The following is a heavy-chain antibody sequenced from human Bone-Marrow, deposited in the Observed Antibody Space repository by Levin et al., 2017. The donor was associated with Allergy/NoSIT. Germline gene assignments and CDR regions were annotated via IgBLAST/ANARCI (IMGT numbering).Heavy chain of an antibody. V-gene: IGHV1-8*01. CDR2: MNPNSGNT. CDR1: GYTFTSYD. D-gene: IGHD3-3*01. Sequence: PGESLKISCKASGYTFTSYDINWVRQATGQGLEWMGWMNPNSGNTGYAQKFQGRVTMTRNTSISTAYMELSSLRSEDTAVYYCARGSGAYWEYPTIFGVAPHYGMDVWGQGTTVTVSS. CDR3: ARGSGAYWEYPTIFGVAPHYGMDV. J-gene: IGHJ6*02.